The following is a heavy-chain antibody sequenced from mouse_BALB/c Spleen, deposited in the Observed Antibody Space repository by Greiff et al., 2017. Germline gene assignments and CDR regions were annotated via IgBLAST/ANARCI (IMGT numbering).Heavy chain of an antibody. CDR3: ARHNYSYYFDY. V-gene: IGHV5-6-5*01. CDR1: GFTFSSYA. J-gene: IGHJ2*01. D-gene: IGHD1-3*01. CDR2: ISSGGST. Sequence: EVKLVESGGGLVKPGGSLKLSCAASGFTFSSYAMSWVRQTPEKRLEWVASISSGGSTYYPDSVKGRFTISRDNARNILYLQMSSLRSEDTAMYYCARHNYSYYFDYWGQGTTLTVSS.